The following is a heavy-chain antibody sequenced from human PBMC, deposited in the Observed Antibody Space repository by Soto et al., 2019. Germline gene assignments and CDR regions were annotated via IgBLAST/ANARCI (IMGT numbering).Heavy chain of an antibody. Sequence: QLQLQESGSGLVKPSQTLSLTCAVSGGSISSVGYSWNWIRQPPGKGLEWIGFIYHSGGTYYNPSLKSRVTISVDRSKKQFSLNLSSVTAADTAVYYCAKGDYYDGSGIPDAFDIWGQGTVVTVSS. J-gene: IGHJ3*02. D-gene: IGHD3-22*01. CDR1: GGSISSVGYS. V-gene: IGHV4-30-2*01. CDR2: IYHSGGT. CDR3: AKGDYYDGSGIPDAFDI.